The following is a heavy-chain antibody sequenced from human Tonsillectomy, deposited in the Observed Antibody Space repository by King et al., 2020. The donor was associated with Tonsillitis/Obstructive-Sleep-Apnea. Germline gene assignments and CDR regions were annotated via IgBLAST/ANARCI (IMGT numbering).Heavy chain of an antibody. CDR1: GGSISPYQ. CDR2: VYYSGTT. CDR3: ARVRIAAAGLDY. D-gene: IGHD6-13*01. V-gene: IGHV4-59*01. J-gene: IGHJ4*02. Sequence: MQLQESGPGLVKPSETLSLTCTVSGGSISPYQWSWIRQPPGQGLEWIADVYYSGTTDYNPSLKSRLTISVDTSKNQFSLKLTSVTAADTAVYYCARVRIAAAGLDYWGQGALVTVSS.